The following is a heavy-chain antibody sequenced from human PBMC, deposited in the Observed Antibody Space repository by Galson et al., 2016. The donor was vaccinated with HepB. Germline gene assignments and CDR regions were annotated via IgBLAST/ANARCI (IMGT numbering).Heavy chain of an antibody. D-gene: IGHD6-19*01. J-gene: IGHJ4*02. CDR2: ISSSQSII. CDR3: ASTVGWAEDYYFDN. Sequence: SLRLSCAASGFNFSSYGMNWVRQAPGKGLEWVSYISSSQSIIYYADSVKGRFTLSRDNAKNSLYLQMNSLRDEDTAVYYCASTVGWAEDYYFDNWGQGTLVTVSS. V-gene: IGHV3-48*02. CDR1: GFNFSSYG.